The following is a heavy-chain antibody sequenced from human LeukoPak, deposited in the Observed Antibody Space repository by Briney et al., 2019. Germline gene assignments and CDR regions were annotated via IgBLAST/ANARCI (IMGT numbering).Heavy chain of an antibody. V-gene: IGHV4-59*01. J-gene: IGHJ6*03. CDR2: IYYSGST. CDR3: ARAGCSSTSCYKVKVLYYMDV. Sequence: TSETLSLTCTVSGGSISSYYWSWIRQPPGKGLDWIGYIYYSGSTNYNPSLKSRVTISVDTSKNQFSLKLSSVTAADTAVYYCARAGCSSTSCYKVKVLYYMDVWGKGTTVTVSS. D-gene: IGHD2-2*02. CDR1: GGSISSYY.